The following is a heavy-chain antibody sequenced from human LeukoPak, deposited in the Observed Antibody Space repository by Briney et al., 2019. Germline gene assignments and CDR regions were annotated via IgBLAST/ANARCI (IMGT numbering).Heavy chain of an antibody. J-gene: IGHJ4*02. D-gene: IGHD4-17*01. CDR2: ISSSSNTI. Sequence: GGSLRISCAASGFTFSGYSMNWVRQAPGKGLECVSYISSSSNTIYYADSVKGRFTISRDNAKNSLYLQMNSLRDEDTAVYYCARDLRRGGYVDYWGQGTLVTVSS. CDR3: ARDLRRGGYVDY. V-gene: IGHV3-48*02. CDR1: GFTFSGYS.